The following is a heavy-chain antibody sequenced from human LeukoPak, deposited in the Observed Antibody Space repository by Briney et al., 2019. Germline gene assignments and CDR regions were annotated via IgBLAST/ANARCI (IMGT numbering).Heavy chain of an antibody. Sequence: GGSLRLSCAASGFTFSGSAMHWVRQASGKGLEWVGRIRSKANNYATAYAASVKGRFTISRDDSKNTAYLQMNSLKTEDTAVYYCTRSGGYDFWSGYLTQDYWGQGTLVTVFS. D-gene: IGHD3-3*01. CDR1: GFTFSGSA. J-gene: IGHJ4*02. CDR3: TRSGGYDFWSGYLTQDY. V-gene: IGHV3-73*01. CDR2: IRSKANNYAT.